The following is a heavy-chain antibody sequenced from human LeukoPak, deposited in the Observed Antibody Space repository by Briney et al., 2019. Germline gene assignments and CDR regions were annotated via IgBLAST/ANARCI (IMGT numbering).Heavy chain of an antibody. Sequence: GGSLRLSCAASGFTFSSYSMHWVRQAPGKGLEWVAFIRYDGSNKYYADSVKGRFTISRDNSKNTLYLQMNSLRAEDTAVYYCAKQKAGYCSSTSCYDAFDIWGQGTMVTVSS. D-gene: IGHD2-2*01. J-gene: IGHJ3*02. CDR3: AKQKAGYCSSTSCYDAFDI. CDR1: GFTFSSYS. CDR2: IRYDGSNK. V-gene: IGHV3-30*02.